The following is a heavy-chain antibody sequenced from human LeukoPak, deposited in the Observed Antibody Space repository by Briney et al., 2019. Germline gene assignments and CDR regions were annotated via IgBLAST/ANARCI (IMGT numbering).Heavy chain of an antibody. J-gene: IGHJ4*02. CDR3: AKEPDVLRFLEWQRDYFDY. D-gene: IGHD3-3*01. CDR1: GFTFSSYT. CDR2: IRDSGANT. V-gene: IGHV3-23*01. Sequence: GGSLRLSCAASGFTFSSYTMAWVRQAPGKGLEWVSGIRDSGANTFYADFLKGRFTISRDNSKNTLYLQMDSLRAEDTAVYYCAKEPDVLRFLEWQRDYFDYWGQGTLVTVSS.